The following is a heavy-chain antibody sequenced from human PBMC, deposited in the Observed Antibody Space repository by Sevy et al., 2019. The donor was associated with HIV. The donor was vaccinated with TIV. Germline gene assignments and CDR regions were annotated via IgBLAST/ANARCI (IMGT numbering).Heavy chain of an antibody. CDR3: AKFIAAAGTGGYYYYYGIDV. J-gene: IGHJ6*02. CDR2: ISYDGSNK. Sequence: GGSLRFSCAASGFTFSSYGMHWVRQAPGKGLEWVAVISYDGSNKYYADSVKGRFTISRDNSKNTLYLQMNSLRAEDTAVYYCAKFIAAAGTGGYYYYYGIDVRGQGTTVTVSS. D-gene: IGHD6-13*01. CDR1: GFTFSSYG. V-gene: IGHV3-30*18.